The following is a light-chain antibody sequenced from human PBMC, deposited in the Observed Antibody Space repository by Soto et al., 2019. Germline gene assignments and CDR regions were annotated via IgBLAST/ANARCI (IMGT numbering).Light chain of an antibody. CDR2: GAS. J-gene: IGKJ4*02. V-gene: IGKV3-15*01. CDR1: QTVSSN. CDR3: QQRSSWPLT. Sequence: EIVMTQSPATLSVSPGERATFYCRASQTVSSNLAWYQQKPGQAPRLLIYGASIRATGIPARFSGSGSGTEFTLTISSLEPEDFAVYFCQQRSSWPLTFGGGTKVEIK.